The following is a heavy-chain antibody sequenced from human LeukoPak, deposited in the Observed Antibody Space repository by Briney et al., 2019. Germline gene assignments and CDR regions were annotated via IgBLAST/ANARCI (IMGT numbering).Heavy chain of an antibody. CDR3: ARDKISLWFGELHNWFDP. CDR2: INPSGGST. CDR1: GYTFTNYH. D-gene: IGHD3-10*01. Sequence: ASVKVSCKASGYTFTNYHMHWVRQAPGQGLEWMGIINPSGGSTNYAQKFQGRVTLTRDTSISTAYMELSRLRSDDTAVYYCARDKISLWFGELHNWFDPWGQGTLVTVSS. J-gene: IGHJ5*02. V-gene: IGHV1-46*01.